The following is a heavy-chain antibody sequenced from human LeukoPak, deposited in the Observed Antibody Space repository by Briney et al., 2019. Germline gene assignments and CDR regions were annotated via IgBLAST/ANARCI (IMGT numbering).Heavy chain of an antibody. V-gene: IGHV1-18*01. CDR2: ISADNGNT. CDR1: GYPFTTYG. J-gene: IGHJ4*02. Sequence: GASVKVSCKTSGYPFTTYGLSWVRQAPGQGLEWMRWISADNGNTNYAQKVQGRVIMTTDTSTRTAYMELRSLRFDDTAVYYCVREELRLGELAFDYWGQGTLVTVSS. CDR3: VREELRLGELAFDY. D-gene: IGHD3-16*01.